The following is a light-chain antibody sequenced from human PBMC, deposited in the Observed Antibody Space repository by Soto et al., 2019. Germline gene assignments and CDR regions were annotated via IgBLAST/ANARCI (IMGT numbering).Light chain of an antibody. V-gene: IGLV1-51*02. J-gene: IGLJ2*01. CDR2: END. CDR3: GTWDTSLTAGV. Sequence: QSVLTQPPSVSAAPGQKVTISCSGSTSNIGDNFVSWYQHLPGTAPKLLIYENDKRPSGIPDRFSASKSGTSATLGITGLQTGDEADYYCGTWDTSLTAGVFGGGTKVTVL. CDR1: TSNIGDNF.